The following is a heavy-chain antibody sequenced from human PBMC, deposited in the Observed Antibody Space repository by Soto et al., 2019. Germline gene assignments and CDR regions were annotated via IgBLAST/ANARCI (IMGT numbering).Heavy chain of an antibody. CDR2: ISYDGYNK. Sequence: QVLLVGSGGGVVQPGRSLRLSCAASGFTFSSYGMHWVRQAPGKGLEWVAGISYDGYNKYYADSVKGRFTISRDNSRNTVDLQMNSLRAEDTAVYYCAKGVRTITYYFDYWGQGTLVTVSS. J-gene: IGHJ4*02. CDR3: AKGVRTITYYFDY. V-gene: IGHV3-30*18. CDR1: GFTFSSYG.